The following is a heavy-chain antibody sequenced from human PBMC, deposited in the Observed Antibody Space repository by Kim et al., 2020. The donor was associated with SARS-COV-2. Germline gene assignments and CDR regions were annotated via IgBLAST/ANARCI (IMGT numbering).Heavy chain of an antibody. CDR1: GFTFSNAW. D-gene: IGHD3-10*01. J-gene: IGHJ4*02. CDR2: IKSKTDGGKT. Sequence: GGSLRLSCAASGFTFSNAWMSWVRQAPGKGLEWVGRIKSKTDGGKTDYAAPVKGSFTISRDDSKNTLYLQMNSLKTEDTAVYYCTPSGSRVQPFSPFDYWGQGTLVTVSS. CDR3: TPSGSRVQPFSPFDY. V-gene: IGHV3-15*01.